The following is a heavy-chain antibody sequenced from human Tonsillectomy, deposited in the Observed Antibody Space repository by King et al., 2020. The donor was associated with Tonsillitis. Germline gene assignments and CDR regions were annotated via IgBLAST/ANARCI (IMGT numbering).Heavy chain of an antibody. D-gene: IGHD1-26*01. Sequence: VQLVESGGGLVQPGGSLRLSCAASGFTFSSYWMHWVRQAPGKGLVWVSRINSDGSSTSYADSVKGRFPISRDNAKNTLYLQMNSLRAEDTAVYYCARAEEWELPSGRDWGQGPLVTVSS. CDR2: INSDGSST. V-gene: IGHV3-74*01. CDR3: ARAEEWELPSGRD. J-gene: IGHJ4*02. CDR1: GFTFSSYW.